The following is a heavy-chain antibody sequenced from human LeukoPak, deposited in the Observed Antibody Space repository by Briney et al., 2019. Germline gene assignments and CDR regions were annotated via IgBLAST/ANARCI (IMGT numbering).Heavy chain of an antibody. CDR3: ASAGVRGWYALDY. D-gene: IGHD6-19*01. CDR1: GYTFTRYY. CDR2: INPNSGGT. J-gene: IGHJ4*02. Sequence: ASVKVSCKASGYTFTRYYMHWVRQAPGQGLEWMGWINPNSGGTNYAQKFQGRVPMTRDTSISTGYMELSRLRSDDTAVYYCASAGVRGWYALDYWGQGTLVTVSS. V-gene: IGHV1-2*02.